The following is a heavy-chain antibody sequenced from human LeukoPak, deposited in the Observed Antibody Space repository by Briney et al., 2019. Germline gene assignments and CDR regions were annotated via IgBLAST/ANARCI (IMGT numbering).Heavy chain of an antibody. J-gene: IGHJ6*02. CDR1: GGSFSGYY. V-gene: IGHV4-34*01. CDR3: ARALRSSSWYGGERGYYYYGMDV. Sequence: SETLSLTCAVYGGSFSGYYWSWIRQPPGKGLEWIGEINHSGSTNYNPSLKSRVTISVDTSKNQFSLKLSSVTAADTAVYYCARALRSSSWYGGERGYYYYGMDVWGQGTTVTVSS. D-gene: IGHD6-13*01. CDR2: INHSGST.